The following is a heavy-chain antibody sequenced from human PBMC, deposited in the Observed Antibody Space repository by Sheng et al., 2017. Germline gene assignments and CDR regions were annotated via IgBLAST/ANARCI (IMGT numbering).Heavy chain of an antibody. Sequence: QVQLVQSGAEVKKPGSSVKVSCKASGITWVRQAPGKGLEWVGWINTYNGDTKSAQNLQDRVSLTTGPSPTTAYMDLRSLTSDDTAVYYCARSVDSRSPDQYYFYMDIWGQGTTVTVSS. J-gene: IGHJ6*03. CDR3: ARSVDSRSPDQYYFYMDI. CDR2: INTYNGDT. CDR1: G. D-gene: IGHD6-6*01. V-gene: IGHV1-18*01.